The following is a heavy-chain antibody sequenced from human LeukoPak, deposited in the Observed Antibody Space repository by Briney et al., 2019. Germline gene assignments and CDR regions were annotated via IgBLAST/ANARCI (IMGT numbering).Heavy chain of an antibody. Sequence: GGSLRLSCAASGFTFSSYSMNWVRQAPGKGLEWVAVISYDGSNKYYADSVKGRFTLSRDNSKNTLYLQINSLRAEDTAVYYCAKDLYGDYYFDYWGQGTLVPVSS. CDR1: GFTFSSYS. J-gene: IGHJ4*02. D-gene: IGHD4-17*01. CDR3: AKDLYGDYYFDY. CDR2: ISYDGSNK. V-gene: IGHV3-30*18.